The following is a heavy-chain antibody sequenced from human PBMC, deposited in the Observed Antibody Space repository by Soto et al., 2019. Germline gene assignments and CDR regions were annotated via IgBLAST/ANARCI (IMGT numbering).Heavy chain of an antibody. CDR1: GFSLSTSGMC. J-gene: IGHJ4*02. D-gene: IGHD3-10*01. CDR3: ARIRDYGSGSYYNGPFDY. V-gene: IGHV2-70*01. Sequence: SGPTLVNHTQTLTLTCPFCGFSLSTSGMCVSWIRQPPGKALEWLALIDWDDDKYYSTSLKTRLTISKDTSKNQVVLTMTNMDPVDTATYYCARIRDYGSGSYYNGPFDYWGQGTQVTVSS. CDR2: IDWDDDK.